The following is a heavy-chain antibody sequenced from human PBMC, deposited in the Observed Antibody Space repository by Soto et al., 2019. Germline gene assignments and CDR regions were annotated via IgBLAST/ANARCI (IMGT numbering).Heavy chain of an antibody. Sequence: QVQLVQSGAEVKKPGASVKVSCKASGYTFTSYGISWVRQAPGQGLEWMGGISAYHGNTNYAQKLQGRVTMTTDTPTSTAYMELRSLRSDDTAVYYCARGQEDYDFWSVYPSTGYMDVWGKGTTVTVSS. J-gene: IGHJ6*03. CDR1: GYTFTSYG. CDR3: ARGQEDYDFWSVYPSTGYMDV. V-gene: IGHV1-18*01. D-gene: IGHD3-3*01. CDR2: ISAYHGNT.